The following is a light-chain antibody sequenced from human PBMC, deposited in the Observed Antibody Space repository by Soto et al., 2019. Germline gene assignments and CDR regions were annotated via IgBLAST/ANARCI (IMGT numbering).Light chain of an antibody. CDR2: GAS. V-gene: IGKV3-20*01. Sequence: EIVLTQSPGTLSLSPGERATLSCRASQSVSSNYLAWYQRKPGQAPRLLIYGASNRATGIPNRFSGSGSGTGPTLTITRLEPGDFVVYYCQQYGSSPPTFGQGTKVEI. CDR1: QSVSSNY. J-gene: IGKJ1*01. CDR3: QQYGSSPPT.